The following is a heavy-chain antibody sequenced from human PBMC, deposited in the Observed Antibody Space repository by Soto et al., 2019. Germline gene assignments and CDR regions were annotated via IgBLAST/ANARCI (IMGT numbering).Heavy chain of an antibody. CDR1: GFTFTSSA. CDR3: ARDAPPADY. CDR2: ISAYNGNT. J-gene: IGHJ4*02. Sequence: GASVKVSCKASGFTFTSSAMQWVRQAPGQGLEWMGWISAYNGNTNYAQKLQGRVTMTTDTSTSTAYMELRSLRSDDTAVYYCARDAPPADYWGQGTLVTVSS. V-gene: IGHV1-18*01.